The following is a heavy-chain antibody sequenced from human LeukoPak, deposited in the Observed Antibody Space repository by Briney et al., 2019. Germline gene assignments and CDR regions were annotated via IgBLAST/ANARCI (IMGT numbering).Heavy chain of an antibody. D-gene: IGHD3-22*01. V-gene: IGHV3-7*03. Sequence: GGSLRLSCEGSAFIFSGHWMNWVRQTPGKGLEWVASIKEDGSERQYVDSVKGRFSISRDNTKGSLFLQLNSLRAEDTAVYYCARRAREYYYDSSGYYPRPVAGYYFDYWGQGTLVTVSS. CDR2: IKEDGSER. CDR3: ARRAREYYYDSSGYYPRPVAGYYFDY. J-gene: IGHJ4*02. CDR1: AFIFSGHW.